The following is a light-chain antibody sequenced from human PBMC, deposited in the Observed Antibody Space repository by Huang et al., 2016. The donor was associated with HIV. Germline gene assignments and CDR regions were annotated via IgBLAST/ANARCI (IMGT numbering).Light chain of an antibody. V-gene: IGKV4-1*01. CDR2: WAS. CDR1: QSILYSSNNENY. Sequence: DIVMTQSPDSLAVSLGERATINCTSSQSILYSSNNENYLAWYQQKPGQPPKLLIYWASTREAGVPDRFSGSGSGTDFTLTISSLQAEDVAVYYCQQYYSTPLTFGGGTKVEIK. CDR3: QQYYSTPLT. J-gene: IGKJ4*01.